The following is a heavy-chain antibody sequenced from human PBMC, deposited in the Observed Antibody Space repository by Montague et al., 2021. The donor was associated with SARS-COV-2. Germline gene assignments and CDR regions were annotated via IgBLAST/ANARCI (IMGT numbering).Heavy chain of an antibody. Sequence: SETLSLTCTVSGGSIRSYYWSWIRQTPGKGLEWIGYIYYDGSTNYNPSLKSRVTMSIDTSKNQFSLRLNSVTAADTAVYFCARTTYFNLASIYYYVMDVWGQGTTVAVS. CDR2: IYYDGST. J-gene: IGHJ6*02. V-gene: IGHV4-59*08. CDR3: ARTTYFNLASIYYYVMDV. D-gene: IGHD3-9*01. CDR1: GGSIRSYY.